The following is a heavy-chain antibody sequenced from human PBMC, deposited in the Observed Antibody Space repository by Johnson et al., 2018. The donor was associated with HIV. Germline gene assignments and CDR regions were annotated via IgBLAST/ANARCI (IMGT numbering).Heavy chain of an antibody. D-gene: IGHD1-26*01. J-gene: IGHJ3*02. V-gene: IGHV3-73*01. Sequence: VQLVESGGGLVQPGRSLRLSCAASGFTFSGSAMHWVRQASGKGLEWVGRIRSKANSYATASAASVKGRFPISRDDSKNPAYLQMNSLRAGDTAVYYCARARGAREWGLLPPVDAFDIWGQGTMVTVSS. CDR3: ARARGAREWGLLPPVDAFDI. CDR2: IRSKANSYAT. CDR1: GFTFSGSA.